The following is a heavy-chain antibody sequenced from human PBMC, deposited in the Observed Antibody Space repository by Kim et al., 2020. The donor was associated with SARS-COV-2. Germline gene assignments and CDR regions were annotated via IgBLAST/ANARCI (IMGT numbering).Heavy chain of an antibody. CDR2: ISWNGGGT. J-gene: IGHJ4*02. D-gene: IGHD6-6*01. CDR3: ARNLDSGSSGVVDY. CDR1: GFTFDDYG. V-gene: IGHV3-20*04. Sequence: GGSLRLSCAASGFTFDDYGMNWVRQVPGKGLEWVSVISWNGGGTGYADSVKGRFTISRDNAKNSLYLQMNSLRAEDTALYYCARNLDSGSSGVVDYWGQG.